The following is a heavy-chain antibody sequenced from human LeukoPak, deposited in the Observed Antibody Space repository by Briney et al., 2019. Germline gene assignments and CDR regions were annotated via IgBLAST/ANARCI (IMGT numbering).Heavy chain of an antibody. J-gene: IGHJ5*02. CDR2: ISSSSSYI. V-gene: IGHV3-21*01. D-gene: IGHD5/OR15-5a*01. CDR3: ARARLRPNWFDP. CDR1: GFTFRSYS. Sequence: GGSLRLSCAASGFTFRSYSMNWVRQAPGKGLEWVSSISSSSSYIYYADSVKGRFTISRDNAKNSLYLQMNSLRAEDTAVYYCARARLRPNWFDPWGQGTLVTVSS.